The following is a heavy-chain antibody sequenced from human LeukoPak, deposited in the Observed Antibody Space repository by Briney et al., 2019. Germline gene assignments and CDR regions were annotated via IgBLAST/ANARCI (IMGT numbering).Heavy chain of an antibody. CDR3: ARDGHDYGGNFEGY. CDR1: GDSVSSNTAA. V-gene: IGHV6-1*01. J-gene: IGHJ4*02. CDR2: TYYRSKWYN. D-gene: IGHD4-23*01. Sequence: SQTLSLTCAISGDSVSSNTAAWNWIRQSPSRGLEWLGRTYYRSKWYNDYALSVKSRITINPDTSKNQFSLKLSSVTAADTAVYYCARDGHDYGGNFEGYWGQGTLVTVSS.